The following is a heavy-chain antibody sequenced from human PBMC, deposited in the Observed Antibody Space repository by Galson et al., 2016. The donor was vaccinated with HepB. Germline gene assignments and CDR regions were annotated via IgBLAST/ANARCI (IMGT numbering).Heavy chain of an antibody. D-gene: IGHD5-18*01. CDR1: GFSFGTSAMS. V-gene: IGHV2-70*13. CDR3: ARAHDTTMAIFDY. CDR2: INSDGYK. J-gene: IGHJ4*02. Sequence: PALVKPTQTLTLTCSFSGFSFGTSAMSVSWIRQPPGKALEWLALINSDGYKYYSTFLETRLTISRDTSKHQVVLTVTDMDPVDTATYYCARAHDTTMAIFDYWGPGILVTVSS.